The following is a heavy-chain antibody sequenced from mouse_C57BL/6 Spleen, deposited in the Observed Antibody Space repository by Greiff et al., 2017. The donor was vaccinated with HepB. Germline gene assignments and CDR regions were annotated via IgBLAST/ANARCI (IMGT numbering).Heavy chain of an antibody. J-gene: IGHJ4*01. CDR3: ARVTVVVPYAMDY. CDR1: GYTFTDYY. V-gene: IGHV1-26*01. CDR2: INPNNGGT. D-gene: IGHD1-1*01. Sequence: EVQLQQSGPELVKPGASVKISCKASGYTFTDYYMNWVKQSHGKSLEWIGDINPNNGGTSYNQKFKGKATLTVDKSSSTAYMELRSLTSEDSAVYYCARVTVVVPYAMDYWGQGTSVTVSS.